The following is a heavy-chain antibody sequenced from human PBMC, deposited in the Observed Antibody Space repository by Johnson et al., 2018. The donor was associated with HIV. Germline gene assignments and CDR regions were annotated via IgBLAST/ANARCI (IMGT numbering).Heavy chain of an antibody. CDR2: INWNGGST. J-gene: IGHJ3*02. Sequence: VQLVESGGGVVRPGGSLRLSCAASGFTFDDYGMNWVRQAPGKGLEWVSGINWNGGSTGYADSVKGRFTISRDNAKNSLHLQMNSLRAEDTAFYYCARDRRNREWQRLDAFDIWGQGTMVIGSS. CDR1: GFTFDDYG. V-gene: IGHV3-20*04. D-gene: IGHD5-12*01. CDR3: ARDRRNREWQRLDAFDI.